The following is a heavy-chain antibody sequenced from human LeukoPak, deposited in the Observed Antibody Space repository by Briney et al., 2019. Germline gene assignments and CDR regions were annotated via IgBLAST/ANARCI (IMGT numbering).Heavy chain of an antibody. J-gene: IGHJ4*02. CDR1: GFAFDEHG. D-gene: IGHD2-2*01. V-gene: IGHV3-20*04. CDR2: INWSGGST. Sequence: GGSLRLSCTASGFAFDEHGMSWVRQVPGKGLEWVSGINWSGGSTGYADPWRGRFTISRDNAKNSLYLQMDSLRAEDTALYYCARAPITSPFYFDYWGQGTLVTASS. CDR3: ARAPITSPFYFDY.